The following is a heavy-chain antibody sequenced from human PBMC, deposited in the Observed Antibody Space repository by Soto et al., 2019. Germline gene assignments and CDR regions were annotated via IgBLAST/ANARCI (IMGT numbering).Heavy chain of an antibody. V-gene: IGHV4-39*01. CDR3: ARHDYGGFGL. CDR2: IYYSGKT. CDR1: GGSISNSRDY. D-gene: IGHD4-17*01. J-gene: IGHJ4*02. Sequence: SETLSLTCSVSGGSISNSRDYWGWIRQPPGKGLEWIATIYYSGKTYYNPSLKSRVTISVDTSKNQFSLKLSSVTAADTAVYYCARHDYGGFGLWGQGTLVTVSS.